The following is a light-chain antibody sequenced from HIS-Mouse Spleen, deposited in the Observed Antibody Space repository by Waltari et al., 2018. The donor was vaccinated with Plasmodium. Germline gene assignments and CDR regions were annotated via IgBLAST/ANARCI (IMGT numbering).Light chain of an antibody. CDR1: PSVRSSY. CDR2: GAS. Sequence: ELVLTQSPGTLSLSPGERAALSCRASPSVRSSYLAWYQQKPGQAPRLLIYGASSRATGIPDRFSGSGSGTDFTLTISRLEPEDFAVYYCQQYGSSPYTFGQGTKLEIK. CDR3: QQYGSSPYT. V-gene: IGKV3-20*01. J-gene: IGKJ2*01.